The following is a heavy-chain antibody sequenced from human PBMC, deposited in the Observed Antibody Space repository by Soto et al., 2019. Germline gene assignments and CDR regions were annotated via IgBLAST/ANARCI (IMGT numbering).Heavy chain of an antibody. CDR2: IYYSGST. CDR1: GGSISSYY. J-gene: IGHJ4*02. CDR3: ARAQRMDGSGSYYDY. Sequence: GTLSLTCTVSGGSISSYYWSWMRQPPGKGLEWIGYIYYSGSTNYNPSLKSRVTISVDTSKNQFSLKLSSVTAADTAVYYCARAQRMDGSGSYYDYWGQGTLVTVSS. V-gene: IGHV4-59*01. D-gene: IGHD3-10*01.